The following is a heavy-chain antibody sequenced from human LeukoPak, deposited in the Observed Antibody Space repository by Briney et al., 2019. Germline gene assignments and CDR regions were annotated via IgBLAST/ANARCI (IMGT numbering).Heavy chain of an antibody. CDR2: IYYSGST. Sequence: SETLSLTCTVSGGSIGSSSYYWGWIRQPPGKGLEWIGSIYYSGSTYYNPSLKSRVTISVDTSKNQFSLKLSSVTAADTAVYYCARGLGYSSSWYPYNWFDPWGQGTLVTVSS. CDR1: GGSIGSSSYY. D-gene: IGHD6-13*01. J-gene: IGHJ5*02. V-gene: IGHV4-39*07. CDR3: ARGLGYSSSWYPYNWFDP.